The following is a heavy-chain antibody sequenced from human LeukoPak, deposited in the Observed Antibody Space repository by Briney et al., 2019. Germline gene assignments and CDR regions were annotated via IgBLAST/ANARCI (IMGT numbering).Heavy chain of an antibody. J-gene: IGHJ4*02. CDR3: ARLLSRADFWSGYYEYYFDY. CDR1: GYTFTSYD. V-gene: IGHV1-8*01. D-gene: IGHD3-3*01. CDR2: MNPNSGNT. Sequence: RASVKVSCKASGYTFTSYDINWVRQATGQGLEWMGWMNPNSGNTGYAQKFQGRVTMTRNTSISTAYMELSSLRSEDTAVYYCARLLSRADFWSGYYEYYFDYRGQGTLVTVSS.